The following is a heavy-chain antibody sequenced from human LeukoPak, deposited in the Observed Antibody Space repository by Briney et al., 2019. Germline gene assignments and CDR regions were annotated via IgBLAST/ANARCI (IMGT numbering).Heavy chain of an antibody. CDR3: ASDYYDLWSGYRGIDY. Sequence: SETLSLTCTVSGGSISSSSYYWAWIRQPPGKGLEWIGSIHYSGSAYYNPSLQSRVTISVDTSKNQFSLKLSSVTAADTAVYYCASDYYDLWSGYRGIDYWGQGTLVTVSS. V-gene: IGHV4-39*07. CDR2: IHYSGSA. D-gene: IGHD3-3*01. CDR1: GGSISSSSYY. J-gene: IGHJ4*02.